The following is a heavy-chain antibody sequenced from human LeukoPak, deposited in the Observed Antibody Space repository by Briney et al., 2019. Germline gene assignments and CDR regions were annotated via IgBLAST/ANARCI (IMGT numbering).Heavy chain of an antibody. CDR1: GFTFSSYA. J-gene: IGHJ6*02. CDR3: ARGTPSSSGWLYYGMDV. D-gene: IGHD6-19*01. V-gene: IGHV3-30-3*01. Sequence: PGRSLRLSCAASGFTFSSYAMHWVRQAPGKGLEWVAVISYDGSNKYYADSVKGRFTISRGNSKNTLYLLMNSLRAEDTAVYYCARGTPSSSGWLYYGMDVWGQGTTVTVSS. CDR2: ISYDGSNK.